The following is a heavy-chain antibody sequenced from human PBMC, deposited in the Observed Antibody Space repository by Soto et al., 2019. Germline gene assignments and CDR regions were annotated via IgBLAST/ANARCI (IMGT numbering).Heavy chain of an antibody. J-gene: IGHJ6*02. Sequence: SETLSLTCAVSGGSISSGGYSWSWIRQPPKKDLEWIGYIYHSGSTYYNPSLKSRVTISVDRPKNQFSLKLSPVTAADTAVYYCARASYYDFWSGPRMGVWGQGTTVTVSS. CDR2: IYHSGST. CDR3: ARASYYDFWSGPRMGV. D-gene: IGHD3-3*01. V-gene: IGHV4-30-2*01. CDR1: GGSISSGGYS.